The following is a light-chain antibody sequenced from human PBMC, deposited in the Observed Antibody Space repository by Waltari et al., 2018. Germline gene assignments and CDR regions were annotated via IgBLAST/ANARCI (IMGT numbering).Light chain of an antibody. V-gene: IGLV2-23*01. CDR1: GRDVGNYNL. Sequence: QSALTQPASVSASPGQSITISCTGTGRDVGNYNLVSWYQPPPGKAPKLLMYESSMRPSWGSSRCSASKSANTASLTISGLEAADEADDDCCSHAGRSTPVVWGGGTKVTVL. J-gene: IGLJ2*01. CDR2: ESS. CDR3: CSHAGRSTPVV.